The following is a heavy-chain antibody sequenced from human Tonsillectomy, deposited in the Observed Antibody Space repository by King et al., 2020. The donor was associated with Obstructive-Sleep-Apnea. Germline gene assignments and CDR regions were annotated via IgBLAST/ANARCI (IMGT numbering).Heavy chain of an antibody. CDR3: AKSGYDYFDY. CDR1: GGSISSYY. D-gene: IGHD5-12*01. CDR2: IYYSGST. V-gene: IGHV4-59*08. Sequence: QLQESGPGLVKPSETLSLTCTVSGGSISSYYWSWIRQPPGKGLEWIGYIYYSGSTNYNPSLKSRVTISVDTSKNQFSLKLSSVTAADTAVYYCAKSGYDYFDYWGQGTLVTVSS. J-gene: IGHJ4*02.